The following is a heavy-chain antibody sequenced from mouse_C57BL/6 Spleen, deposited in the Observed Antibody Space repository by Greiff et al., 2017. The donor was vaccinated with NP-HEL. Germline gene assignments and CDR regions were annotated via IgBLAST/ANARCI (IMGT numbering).Heavy chain of an antibody. J-gene: IGHJ2*01. CDR1: GFSLTSYG. Sequence: VQRVESGPGLVQPSQSLSITCTVSGFSLTSYGVHWVRQSPGKGLEWLGVIWSGGSTDYNAAFISRLSISKDSSKSQVFFKMNSLQADDTAIYYCARNPPYYYGSLDYWGQGTTLTVAS. V-gene: IGHV2-2*01. CDR3: ARNPPYYYGSLDY. CDR2: IWSGGST. D-gene: IGHD1-1*01.